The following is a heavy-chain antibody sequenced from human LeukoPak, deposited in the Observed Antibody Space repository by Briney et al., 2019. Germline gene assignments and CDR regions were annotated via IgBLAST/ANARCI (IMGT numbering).Heavy chain of an antibody. D-gene: IGHD1-26*01. J-gene: IGHJ4*02. CDR1: GYTFTGYY. CDR3: ARKSVELLSGGGFDY. V-gene: IGHV1-2*02. Sequence: ASVKVSCKASGYTFTGYYMHWVRQAPGQGLEWMGWINPNSGGTNYAQKFQGRVTMTRDTSISTAYMELSRLRSDDTAVYYCARKSVELLSGGGFDYWGQGTLVTVSS. CDR2: INPNSGGT.